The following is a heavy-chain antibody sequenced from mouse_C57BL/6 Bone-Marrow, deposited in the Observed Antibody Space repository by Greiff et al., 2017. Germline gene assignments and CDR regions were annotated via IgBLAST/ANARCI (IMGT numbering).Heavy chain of an antibody. CDR1: GFTFSDYG. V-gene: IGHV5-17*01. Sequence: EVQVVESGGGLVKPGGSLKLSCAASGFTFSDYGMHWVRQAPEKGLEWVAYISSGSSTIYYADTVKGRFTISRDNANNTLFLQMTSLRSEDTAMCFCARGGCPYYGCDPLAYGGQGTLVTVSA. CDR3: ARGGCPYYGCDPLAY. CDR2: ISSGSSTI. J-gene: IGHJ3*01. D-gene: IGHD2-9*01.